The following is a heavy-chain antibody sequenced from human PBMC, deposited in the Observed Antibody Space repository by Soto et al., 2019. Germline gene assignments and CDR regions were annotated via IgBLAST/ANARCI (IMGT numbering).Heavy chain of an antibody. J-gene: IGHJ4*02. CDR2: IYYSGST. D-gene: IGHD3-16*01. CDR3: ARGEDY. V-gene: IGHV4-59*08. Sequence: QVQLQESGPGLVKPSETLSLTCTVSGGSINNYYWSWIRQPPGKGLEWIGYIYYSGSTNYNPSLKRRVTISVDTSKNQFSLKLSSVTAADTAVYYCARGEDYWGQGTLVTVSS. CDR1: GGSINNYY.